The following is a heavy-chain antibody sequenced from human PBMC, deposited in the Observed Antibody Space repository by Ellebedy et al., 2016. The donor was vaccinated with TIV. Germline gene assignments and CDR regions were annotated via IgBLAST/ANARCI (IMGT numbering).Heavy chain of an antibody. CDR2: ISHRNDYI. CDR3: VTKTLGYCSGGTCFF. J-gene: IGHJ4*02. CDR1: GFTFSSNRYS. D-gene: IGHD2-15*01. V-gene: IGHV3-21*06. Sequence: GESLKISCAASGFTFSSNRYSMNWVRQAPGKGLEWVSSISHRNDYIYYADSVKGRFTTSRDNAKNSLYLQMDSLKVEDTAIYYCVTKTLGYCSGGTCFFWGQGTLVTVSS.